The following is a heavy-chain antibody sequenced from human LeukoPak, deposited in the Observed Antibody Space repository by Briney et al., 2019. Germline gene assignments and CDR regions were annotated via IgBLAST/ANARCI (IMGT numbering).Heavy chain of an antibody. CDR3: ARVERADFWSGIGYYFDY. V-gene: IGHV4-30-4*01. Sequence: SQTLSLTCTVPGGSISSGDYYWSWIRQPPGKGLEWIGYIYYSGSTYYNPSLKSRVTISVDTSKNQFSLKLSSVTAADTAIYYCARVERADFWSGIGYYFDYWGQGTLVTVSS. J-gene: IGHJ4*02. CDR1: GGSISSGDYY. D-gene: IGHD3-3*01. CDR2: IYYSGST.